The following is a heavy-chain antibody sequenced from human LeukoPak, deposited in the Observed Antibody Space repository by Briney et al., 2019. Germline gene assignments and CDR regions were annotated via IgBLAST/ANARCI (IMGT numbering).Heavy chain of an antibody. V-gene: IGHV4-59*12. D-gene: IGHD4-17*01. CDR2: IYYSGST. CDR1: GGSISSYY. CDR3: ARAMTTVTTLDAFDI. Sequence: PSKTLSLTCTVSGGSISSYYWSWIRQPPGKGLEWIGYIYYSGSTNYNPSLKSRVTISVDTSKNQFSLKLSSVTAADTAVYYCARAMTTVTTLDAFDIWGQGTMVTVSS. J-gene: IGHJ3*02.